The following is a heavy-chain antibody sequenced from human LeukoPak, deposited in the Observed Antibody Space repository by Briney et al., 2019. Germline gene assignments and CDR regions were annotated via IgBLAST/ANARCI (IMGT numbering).Heavy chain of an antibody. CDR1: GGSISSYY. D-gene: IGHD2-21*02. V-gene: IGHV4-59*08. CDR3: ARQSGVVVTAIDY. CDR2: IYYSGST. Sequence: SETLSLTCTVSGGSISSYYWSWIRHPPAKALEWIGYIYYSGSTNYNPSLKSQVTISVDTSKNQFSLKLSSVTAADTAVYYCARQSGVVVTAIDYWGQGTLVTVSS. J-gene: IGHJ4*02.